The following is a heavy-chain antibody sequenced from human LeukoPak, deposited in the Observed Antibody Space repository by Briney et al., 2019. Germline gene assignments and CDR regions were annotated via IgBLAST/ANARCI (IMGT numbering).Heavy chain of an antibody. CDR1: GYTFTGYY. V-gene: IGHV1-2*02. J-gene: IGHJ6*03. CDR2: INPNSGGT. CDR3: ARGHRWELLGGGYYMDV. D-gene: IGHD1-26*01. Sequence: ASGKVSCKASGYTFTGYYIHWVRQAPGQGLEWMGWINPNSGGTNYAQKFQGRVTMTRDTSISTAYMELSRLRSDDTAVYYCARGHRWELLGGGYYMDVWGKGTTVTVSS.